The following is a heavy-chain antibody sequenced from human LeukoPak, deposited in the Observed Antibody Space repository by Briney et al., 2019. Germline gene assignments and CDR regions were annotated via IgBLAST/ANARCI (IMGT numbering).Heavy chain of an antibody. CDR2: IKEDGSDK. J-gene: IGHJ4*02. D-gene: IGHD4-17*01. V-gene: IGHV3-7*03. CDR1: GFTFSSYW. CDR3: ARGIGYGDYADFDY. Sequence: GGSLRLSCAASGFTFSSYWMTWVRQAPGKGLQWVANIKEDGSDKSYVDSVKGRFTISRDNAKNSLYLQMSSLRAEDTAVYYCARGIGYGDYADFDYWGQGTLVTVSS.